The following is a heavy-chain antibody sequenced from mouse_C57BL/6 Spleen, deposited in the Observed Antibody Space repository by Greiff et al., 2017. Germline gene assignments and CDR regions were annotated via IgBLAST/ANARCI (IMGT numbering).Heavy chain of an antibody. V-gene: IGHV1-22*01. CDR1: GYTFTDYN. D-gene: IGHD2-1*01. J-gene: IGHJ1*03. CDR3: ARGGNYEYFEV. CDR2: INPNNGGT. Sequence: VQLQQPGPELVKPGASVKMSCKASGYTFTDYNMHWVKQSHGKSLEWIGYINPNNGGTSYNQKFKGKATLTVNKSSSTAYMELRSLTSEDSAVYYCARGGNYEYFEVWGTGTTVTVAS.